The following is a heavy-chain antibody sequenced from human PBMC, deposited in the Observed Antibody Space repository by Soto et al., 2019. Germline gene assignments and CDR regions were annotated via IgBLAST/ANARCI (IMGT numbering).Heavy chain of an antibody. CDR1: GGSINSGDYY. J-gene: IGHJ3*02. CDR2: IYYTGST. D-gene: IGHD5-18*01. CDR3: ARHAPPGHTDMDYYEVGALYI. Sequence: SETLSLTCTVSGGSINSGDYYWSWIRQPPGKGLEWIGYIYYTGSTYYNPSLKSRVTISVDTSKNQFSLRLSSVTATDTAVYYCARHAPPGHTDMDYYEVGALYIWGQGTMVTVSS. V-gene: IGHV4-30-4*01.